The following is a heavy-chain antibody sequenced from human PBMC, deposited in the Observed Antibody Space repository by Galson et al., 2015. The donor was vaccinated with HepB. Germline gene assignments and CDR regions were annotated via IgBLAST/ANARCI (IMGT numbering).Heavy chain of an antibody. V-gene: IGHV4-39*07. J-gene: IGHJ6*02. D-gene: IGHD2-2*01. Sequence: SETLSLTCTVSGGSISSSSYYWGWIRQPPGKGLEWIGSIYYSGSTYYNPSLKSRVTISVDTSKNQFSLKLSSVTAADTAVYYCARDLPAVDVWGQGTTVTVSS. CDR1: GGSISSSSYY. CDR2: IYYSGST. CDR3: ARDLPAVDV.